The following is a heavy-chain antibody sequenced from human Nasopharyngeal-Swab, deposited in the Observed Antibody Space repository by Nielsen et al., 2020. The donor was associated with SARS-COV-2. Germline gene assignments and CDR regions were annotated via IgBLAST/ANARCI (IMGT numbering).Heavy chain of an antibody. V-gene: IGHV3-33*01. CDR2: IWYDGSNK. CDR1: GFTFSNYG. J-gene: IGHJ4*02. D-gene: IGHD2-2*01. CDR3: ARESTPHCSSTSCLPDY. Sequence: GGSLRLSCAASGFTFSNYGMHWVRQAPGKGLEWVAVIWYDGSNKYYADSVKGRFTISRDNSKNTLYLQMNSLRAEDTAVYYCARESTPHCSSTSCLPDYWGQGTLVTVSS.